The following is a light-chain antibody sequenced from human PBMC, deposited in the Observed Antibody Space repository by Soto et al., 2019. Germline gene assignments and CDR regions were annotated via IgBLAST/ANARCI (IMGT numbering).Light chain of an antibody. V-gene: IGLV1-40*01. CDR3: QSYDSSLSAPYV. Sequence: SVLTQPPSVSGAPGQRVTISCTGSSSNIGAGYDVHWYQQLPGTAPKLLIYGNSNRPSGXXXXXXXXXXXXXASLAITGLQAEEEADYYCQSYDSSLSAPYVFGTGTKGTVL. CDR1: SSNIGAGYD. J-gene: IGLJ1*01. CDR2: GNS.